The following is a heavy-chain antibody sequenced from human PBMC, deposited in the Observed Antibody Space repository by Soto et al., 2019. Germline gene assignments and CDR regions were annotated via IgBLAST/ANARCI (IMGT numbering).Heavy chain of an antibody. CDR2: INAGNGNT. V-gene: IGHV1-3*01. CDR3: ARSAHIYCTNGVCYWPY. Sequence: ASVKVSCKASGYTFTSYAMHWVRQAPGQRPEWMGWINAGNGNTKYSQKFQGRVTITRDTSASTAYMELSSLRSEDTAVYYCARSAHIYCTNGVCYWPYWGQGTLVTVSS. D-gene: IGHD2-8*01. CDR1: GYTFTSYA. J-gene: IGHJ4*02.